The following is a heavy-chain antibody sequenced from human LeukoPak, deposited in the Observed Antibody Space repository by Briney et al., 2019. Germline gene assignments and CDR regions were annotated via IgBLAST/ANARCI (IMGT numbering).Heavy chain of an antibody. J-gene: IGHJ4*02. CDR3: ARASVTSLYFDY. V-gene: IGHV3-23*01. CDR2: ISGSGVNT. CDR1: GFTFTNYA. D-gene: IGHD4-17*01. Sequence: PGGSPRLSCAASGFTFTNYAMTWVRQAPGKGLEWVSTISGSGVNTYYADSVKGRFTISRDNSKNTLSLNMNSLRAEDTAVYICARASVTSLYFDYWGQGTLVTVPS.